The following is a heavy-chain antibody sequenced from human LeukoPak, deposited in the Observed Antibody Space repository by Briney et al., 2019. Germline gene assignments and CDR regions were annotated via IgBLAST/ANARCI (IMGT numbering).Heavy chain of an antibody. CDR1: GFTFSSYA. CDR2: ISGSGGST. D-gene: IGHD3-10*01. V-gene: IGHV3-23*01. CDR3: AKDGPSAYGSGSYYNWEFDY. Sequence: GGSLRLSCAASGFTFSSYAMSWVRQAPGKGLEWVSAISGSGGSTYYADSVKGRFTISRDNSKNTLYLQMNSLRAEDTAVYYCAKDGPSAYGSGSYYNWEFDYWGQGTLVTVSS. J-gene: IGHJ4*02.